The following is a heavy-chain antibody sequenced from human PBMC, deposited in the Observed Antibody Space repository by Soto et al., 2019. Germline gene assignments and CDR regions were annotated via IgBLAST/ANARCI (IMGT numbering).Heavy chain of an antibody. CDR2: ISYDGSNK. D-gene: IGHD6-13*01. Sequence: QVQLVESGGGVVQTGRSLRLSCAASGFTFSSYGMHWVRQAPGKGLEWVEVISYDGSNKYYADSVKGRFTISRDNSKNTLYLQMNSLRAEDTAVYYCAKDTGLLGIAAAGTSDYWGQGTLVTVSS. J-gene: IGHJ4*02. CDR1: GFTFSSYG. V-gene: IGHV3-30*18. CDR3: AKDTGLLGIAAAGTSDY.